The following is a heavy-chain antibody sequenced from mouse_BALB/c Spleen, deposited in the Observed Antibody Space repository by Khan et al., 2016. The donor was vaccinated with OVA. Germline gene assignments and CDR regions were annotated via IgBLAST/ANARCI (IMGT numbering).Heavy chain of an antibody. D-gene: IGHD1-1*01. CDR2: IYPFNDDT. Sequence: EVKLLESGPELVKPGASVKMSCKASGYTFTSYVMHWVKQKPGLGLEWIGYIYPFNDDTKYNEKFKGKATLTSDKSSSTAYMELSGLTSEDSAVYYCAPVGTYSVSFAYGGQGTLVTVSA. V-gene: IGHV1S136*01. J-gene: IGHJ3*01. CDR3: APVGTYSVSFAY. CDR1: GYTFTSYV.